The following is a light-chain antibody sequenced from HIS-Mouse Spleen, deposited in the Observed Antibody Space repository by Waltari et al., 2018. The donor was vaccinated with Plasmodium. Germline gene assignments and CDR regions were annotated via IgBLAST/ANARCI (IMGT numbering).Light chain of an antibody. V-gene: IGLV2-8*01. J-gene: IGLJ2*01. CDR3: SSYAGSNNLV. Sequence: QSALTQPPSASGSPGQSVTISCTGTSSYVGGSNYVSWYQQHPGKAPKLMIYEGSKRPSGVPDRFSGSKSGNTASLTVSGLQAEDEADYYCSSYAGSNNLVFGGGTKLTVL. CDR2: EGS. CDR1: SSYVGGSNY.